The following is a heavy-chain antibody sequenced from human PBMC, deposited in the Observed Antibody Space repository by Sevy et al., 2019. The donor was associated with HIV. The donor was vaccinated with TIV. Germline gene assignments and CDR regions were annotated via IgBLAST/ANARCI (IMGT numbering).Heavy chain of an antibody. Sequence: SETLSLTCTVSGGSISSYYWSWNRQPPGKGLEWIGYIYYSGSTNYNPSLKSRVTISVDTSKNQFSLKLSSVTAADTAVYYCARQVGDIVVAYFDYWGQGTLVTVSS. CDR3: ARQVGDIVVAYFDY. CDR2: IYYSGST. CDR1: GGSISSYY. V-gene: IGHV4-59*08. D-gene: IGHD2-15*01. J-gene: IGHJ4*02.